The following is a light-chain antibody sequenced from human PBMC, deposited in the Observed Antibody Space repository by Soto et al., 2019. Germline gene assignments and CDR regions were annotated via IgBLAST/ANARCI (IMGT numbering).Light chain of an antibody. Sequence: QSVLTQSPSVSGAPGQRVTISCTGSSSNIGAGYDVHWYQQLPGTAPKLLIYGNSNRPSGVPDRFSGSKSGTSASLAITGLQAEDEADYYCQSYDSSRRVFGGGTKLTVL. V-gene: IGLV1-40*01. CDR1: SSNIGAGYD. CDR3: QSYDSSRRV. J-gene: IGLJ2*01. CDR2: GNS.